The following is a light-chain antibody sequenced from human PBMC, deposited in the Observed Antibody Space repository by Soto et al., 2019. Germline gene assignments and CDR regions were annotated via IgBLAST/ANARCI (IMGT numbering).Light chain of an antibody. V-gene: IGKV4-1*01. Sequence: DIVMTQSPDSLAVSLGERATINCKSSQSVLFNSKNKNYLAWYQQKPGQPPKLLIYWASTRESGVPDRFSGSGSGTDFALTISSLQAEDVAVYYCQQYYSLPLTFGGGTKVDIK. CDR2: WAS. J-gene: IGKJ4*01. CDR3: QQYYSLPLT. CDR1: QSVLFNSKNKNY.